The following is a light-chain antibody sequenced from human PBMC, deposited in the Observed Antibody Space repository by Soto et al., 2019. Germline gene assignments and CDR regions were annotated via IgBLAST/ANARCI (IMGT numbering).Light chain of an antibody. CDR3: QQRNNWPWT. CDR2: DAS. J-gene: IGKJ1*01. CDR1: QSVYNY. Sequence: EIVLTHSPATLSFSPGERSTLSCRASQSVYNYLAWYQLKPGQAPRLLIYDASNRAAGIPARFGASGSATDFTLTISSLEPEDFAFYYCQQRNNWPWTFGQGTKVDIK. V-gene: IGKV3-11*01.